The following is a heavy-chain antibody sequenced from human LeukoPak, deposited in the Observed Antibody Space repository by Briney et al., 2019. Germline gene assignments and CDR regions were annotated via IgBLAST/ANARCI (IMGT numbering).Heavy chain of an antibody. Sequence: GGSLRLSCAASGFTFSTYAMHWVRQAPGKGLEYVSGIDTNGGNTYYADSVKGRFTISRDNSKNTLYLQMNSLRAEDTAVYYCARDPVAGIGGTFDYWGQGTLVTVSS. J-gene: IGHJ4*02. CDR2: IDTNGGNT. V-gene: IGHV3-64*02. CDR3: ARDPVAGIGGTFDY. D-gene: IGHD6-19*01. CDR1: GFTFSTYA.